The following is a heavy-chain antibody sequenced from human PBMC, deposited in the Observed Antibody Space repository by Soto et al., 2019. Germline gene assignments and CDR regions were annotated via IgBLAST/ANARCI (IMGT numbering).Heavy chain of an antibody. CDR3: ARYGSGSSVWFDP. V-gene: IGHV4-59*01. J-gene: IGHJ5*02. CDR2: IYYSGST. CDR1: GGSISSYY. Sequence: SETLCLTCTVSGGSISSYYWSWIRQPPGKGLEWIGYIYYSGSTNYNPSLKSRVTISVDTSKNQFSLKLSSVTAADTAVYYCARYGSGSSVWFDPWGQVTLVTVSS. D-gene: IGHD3-10*01.